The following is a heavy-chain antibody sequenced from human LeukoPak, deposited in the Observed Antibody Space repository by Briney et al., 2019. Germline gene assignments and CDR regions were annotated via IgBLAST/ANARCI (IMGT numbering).Heavy chain of an antibody. J-gene: IGHJ5*02. Sequence: GASVKVSCKASGYTFTSYDINWVRQATGQGLEWMGWMNPNSGNTGYAQKFQGRVTMTRNTSISTAYMELSSLRSEDTAVYYCVRGVPPAARSRITIFGVVIRSFDPWGQGTLVTVSS. CDR2: MNPNSGNT. CDR1: GYTFTSYD. V-gene: IGHV1-8*01. CDR3: VRGVPPAARSRITIFGVVIRSFDP. D-gene: IGHD3-3*01.